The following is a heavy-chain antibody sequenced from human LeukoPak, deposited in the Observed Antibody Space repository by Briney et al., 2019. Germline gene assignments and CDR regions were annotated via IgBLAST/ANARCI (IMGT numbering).Heavy chain of an antibody. Sequence: PGVCLRLSCAASGFTVSSNYMSWVRQAPGKGLEWVSVIYSGGSTYYADSVKGRFTISRDNSKNTLYLQMNSLRAEDTAVYYCASTPAGGYSYGYGYWGQGTLVTVSS. D-gene: IGHD5-18*01. CDR3: ASTPAGGYSYGYGY. J-gene: IGHJ4*02. CDR2: IYSGGST. V-gene: IGHV3-53*01. CDR1: GFTVSSNY.